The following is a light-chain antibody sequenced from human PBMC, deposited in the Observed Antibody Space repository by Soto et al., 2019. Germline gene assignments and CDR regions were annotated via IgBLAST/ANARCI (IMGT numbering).Light chain of an antibody. J-gene: IGLJ1*01. CDR1: SRDVGAYDY. CDR3: CSYAGSYTYV. CDR2: RVT. Sequence: SALAQPRSVSGSPGQSVTISCTGTSRDVGAYDYVSWYQHNPGKAPKLLIYRVTKRPSGVPDRFSGSKSGSTASLTISGLQAEDEADYYCCSYAGSYTYVFGTGTKVTV. V-gene: IGLV2-11*01.